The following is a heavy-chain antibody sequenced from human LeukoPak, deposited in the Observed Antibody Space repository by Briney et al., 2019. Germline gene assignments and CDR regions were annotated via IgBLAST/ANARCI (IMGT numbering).Heavy chain of an antibody. CDR1: GFTFSGSA. Sequence: GGSLRLSCAASGFTFSGSAMHWVRQASRKGLEWVGRIRSKANSYATAYAASVKGRFTISRDDSKNTAYLQMNSLKTEDTAVYYCTRRRTTNYYYYMDVWGKGTTVTVSS. V-gene: IGHV3-73*01. CDR3: TRRRTTNYYYYMDV. J-gene: IGHJ6*03. CDR2: IRSKANSYAT. D-gene: IGHD2-2*01.